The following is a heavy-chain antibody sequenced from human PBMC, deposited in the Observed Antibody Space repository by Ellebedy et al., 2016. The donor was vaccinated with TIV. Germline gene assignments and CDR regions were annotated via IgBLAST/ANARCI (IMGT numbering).Heavy chain of an antibody. CDR3: ARDEVVGASWGYQFYGMDV. CDR1: GHTFRGYY. CDR2: INPNSGGT. V-gene: IGHV1-2*02. J-gene: IGHJ6*02. Sequence: ASVKVSCKASGHTFRGYYIHWVRQAPGQGLEWMGWINPNSGGTNHAQKFQGRLTLTTETSINTAYMELNRLTSDDTAMYYCARDEVVGASWGYQFYGMDVWGQGTTVTVSS. D-gene: IGHD1-26*01.